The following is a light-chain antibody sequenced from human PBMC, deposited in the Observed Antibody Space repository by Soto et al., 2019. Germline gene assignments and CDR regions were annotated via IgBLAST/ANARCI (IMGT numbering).Light chain of an antibody. CDR3: LQYHSDWT. CDR2: KAS. J-gene: IGKJ1*01. Sequence: DTQMTHAPSTVSASVSARITMTFRASQNIQRWLAWYQQKPGKAPKLLIYKASSLERGVPSRFSGGGSGVEFTLNISSVQPEDFATYHCLQYHSDWTFGQGTKVDIK. CDR1: QNIQRW. V-gene: IGKV1-5*03.